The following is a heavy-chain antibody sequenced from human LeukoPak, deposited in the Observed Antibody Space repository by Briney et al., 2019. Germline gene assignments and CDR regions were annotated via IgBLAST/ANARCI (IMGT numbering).Heavy chain of an antibody. CDR2: ISGSGGST. J-gene: IGHJ4*02. D-gene: IGHD2-15*01. CDR3: ARDRGYCSGGSCYDDY. CDR1: GFTFSTYA. V-gene: IGHV3-23*01. Sequence: PGGSLRLSCAASGFTFSTYAMNWVRQASGKGLEWVSTISGSGGSTYYADSVKGRFTISRDSSKNTLYLRMNSLRAEDTAVYYCARDRGYCSGGSCYDDYWGQGTLVTVSS.